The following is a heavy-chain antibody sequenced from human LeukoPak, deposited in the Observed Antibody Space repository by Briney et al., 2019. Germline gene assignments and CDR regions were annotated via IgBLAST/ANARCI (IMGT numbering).Heavy chain of an antibody. V-gene: IGHV1-69*13. CDR2: IIPIFGTA. J-gene: IGHJ5*02. CDR1: GGTFSSYA. Sequence: ASVKVSCKASGGTFSSYAISWVRQAPGQGLEWMGGIIPIFGTANYAQKFQGRVTITADESTSTAYMELSSLRSEDTAVYYCARGSLRYFDRLSNNWFDPWGQGTLVTVSS. CDR3: ARGSLRYFDRLSNNWFDP. D-gene: IGHD3-9*01.